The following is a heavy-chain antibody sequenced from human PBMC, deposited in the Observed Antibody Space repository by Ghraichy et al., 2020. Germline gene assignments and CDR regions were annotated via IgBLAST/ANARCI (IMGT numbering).Heavy chain of an antibody. V-gene: IGHV4-34*01. J-gene: IGHJ5*02. D-gene: IGHD4-11*01. CDR2: INHSGST. CDR3: ARVVTATVFLRVVSWFDP. Sequence: SETLSLTCAVYGGSFSGYYWSWIRQPPGKGLEWIGEINHSGSTNYNPSLKSRVTISVDTSKNQFSLKLSSVTAADTAVYYCARVVTATVFLRVVSWFDPWGQGTLVTVSS. CDR1: GGSFSGYY.